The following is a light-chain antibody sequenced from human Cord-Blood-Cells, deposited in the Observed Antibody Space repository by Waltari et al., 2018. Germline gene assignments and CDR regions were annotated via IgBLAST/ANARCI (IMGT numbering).Light chain of an antibody. CDR3: SSYTSSSTVV. J-gene: IGLJ2*01. Sequence: QSALTQPASVSGSPGQSITISCTGTSSDVGGYNYVSWYQQHPGKAPKLMIYDVSNRTSGDSNRFSGSKSGNTVSLTISGLQAEDEADYYCSSYTSSSTVVFGGGTKLTVL. CDR2: DVS. V-gene: IGLV2-14*01. CDR1: SSDVGGYNY.